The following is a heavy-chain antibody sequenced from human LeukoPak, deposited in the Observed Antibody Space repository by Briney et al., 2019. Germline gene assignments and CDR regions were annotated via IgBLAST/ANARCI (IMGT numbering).Heavy chain of an antibody. Sequence: GASVKVSCKPSGYTFTSYYIRWVRQAPGQGLEWMGIINPSGGSTSYAQKFQGRVTMTRDTSTRTGYMEMSSLRSEYTAVYYCARDGGGSLGVKWYFDLWGRGTLVTVSS. CDR2: INPSGGST. CDR1: GYTFTSYY. CDR3: ARDGGGSLGVKWYFDL. J-gene: IGHJ2*01. D-gene: IGHD1-26*01. V-gene: IGHV1-46*01.